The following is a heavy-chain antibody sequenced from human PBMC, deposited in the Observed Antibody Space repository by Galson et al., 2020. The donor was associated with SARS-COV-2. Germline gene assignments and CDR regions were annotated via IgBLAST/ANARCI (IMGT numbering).Heavy chain of an antibody. V-gene: IGHV3-23*01. Sequence: GESLKISCAASGFTFSSYAMSWVRQTPGKGLEWVSAISGSGGSTYYADSVKGRFTISRDNSKNTLYLQMNSLRAEDTAVYYCAKDLTVTNAYWGQGTLVTVSS. D-gene: IGHD4-17*01. CDR2: ISGSGGST. J-gene: IGHJ4*02. CDR3: AKDLTVTNAY. CDR1: GFTFSSYA.